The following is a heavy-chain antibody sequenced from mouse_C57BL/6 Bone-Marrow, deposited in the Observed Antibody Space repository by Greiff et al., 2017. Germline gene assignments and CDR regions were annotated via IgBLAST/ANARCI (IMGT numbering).Heavy chain of an antibody. CDR3: ARDAPNWDVSYWYFDV. V-gene: IGHV7-1*01. Sequence: EVKLMESGGGLVQSGRSLRLSCATSGFTFSDFYMEWVRQAPGKGLEWIAASRNKANDYTTEYSASVKGRFIVSRDTSQSILYLQMNALRAEDTAIYYCARDAPNWDVSYWYFDVWGTGTTVTVSS. CDR2: SRNKANDYTT. J-gene: IGHJ1*03. CDR1: GFTFSDFY. D-gene: IGHD4-1*01.